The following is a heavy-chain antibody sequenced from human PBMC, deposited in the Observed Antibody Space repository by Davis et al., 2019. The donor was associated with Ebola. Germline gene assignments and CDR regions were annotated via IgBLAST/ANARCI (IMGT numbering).Heavy chain of an antibody. CDR3: ARGRSAAGTPDSDY. J-gene: IGHJ4*02. V-gene: IGHV3-30*07. Sequence: FTFSRDNSKNTLYLQMNSLRVEDTAIYYCARGRSAAGTPDSDYWGQGTLVTVSS. D-gene: IGHD6-13*01.